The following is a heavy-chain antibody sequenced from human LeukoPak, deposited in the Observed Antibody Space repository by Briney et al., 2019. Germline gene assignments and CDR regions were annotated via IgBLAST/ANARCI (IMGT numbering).Heavy chain of an antibody. Sequence: ETLSLTCTVSGGSISSYYWSWIRQPPGKGLEWIGYIYYSGSTNYNPSLKSRVTISVDTSKNQFSLKLSSVTAADTAVYYCARMNGSGSYRGANWFDPWGQGTLVTVSS. J-gene: IGHJ5*02. CDR2: IYYSGST. D-gene: IGHD3-10*01. V-gene: IGHV4-59*01. CDR3: ARMNGSGSYRGANWFDP. CDR1: GGSISSYY.